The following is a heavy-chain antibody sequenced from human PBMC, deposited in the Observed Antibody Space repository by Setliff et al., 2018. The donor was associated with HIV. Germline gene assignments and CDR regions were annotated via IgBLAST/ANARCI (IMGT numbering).Heavy chain of an antibody. J-gene: IGHJ5*02. CDR3: ARRRGYCSGGTCYSGGYWFDP. V-gene: IGHV4-39*01. CDR2: IYYSGST. D-gene: IGHD2-15*01. CDR1: GGSLSSYY. Sequence: PSETLSLTCTVSGGSLSSYYWAWVRQPPGKGLEWIGSIYYSGSTSYNPSLKSRVTISVDTSKNQFSLKLRSVTAADTAVYYCARRRGYCSGGTCYSGGYWFDPWGQGTLVTVSS.